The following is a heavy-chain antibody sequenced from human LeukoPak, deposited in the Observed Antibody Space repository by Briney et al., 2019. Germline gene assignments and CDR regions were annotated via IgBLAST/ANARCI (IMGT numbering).Heavy chain of an antibody. CDR3: AISTVTTVYYYYYYMDV. CDR1: GGTFSSYA. Sequence: SVKVSCKASGGTFSSYAISWVRQAPGQGLEWMGGIIPMFGTANYAQKFQGRVTITTDESTSTAYMELSSLRSEDTAVYYCAISTVTTVYYYYYYMDVWGKGTTVTVSS. V-gene: IGHV1-69*05. D-gene: IGHD4-17*01. J-gene: IGHJ6*03. CDR2: IIPMFGTA.